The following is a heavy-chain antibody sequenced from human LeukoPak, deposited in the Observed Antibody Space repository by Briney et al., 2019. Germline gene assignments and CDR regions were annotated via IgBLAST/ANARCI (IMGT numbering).Heavy chain of an antibody. Sequence: SETLSLTCAVYGGSFSDYYWSWIRQPPAKGLEWIGEINHSGSTNYNPSLKSRVTISVDTSKNQFSLKLSSVTAADTAVYYCARALRYFDWSPGYWGQGTLVTVSS. CDR1: GGSFSDYY. V-gene: IGHV4-34*01. CDR3: ARALRYFDWSPGY. D-gene: IGHD3-9*01. CDR2: INHSGST. J-gene: IGHJ4*02.